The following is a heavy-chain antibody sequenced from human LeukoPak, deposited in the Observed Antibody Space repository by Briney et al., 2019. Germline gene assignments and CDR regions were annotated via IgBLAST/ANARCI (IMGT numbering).Heavy chain of an antibody. D-gene: IGHD3/OR15-3a*01. CDR1: GYTFTSYD. V-gene: IGHV1-8*01. CDR2: MNPNSGNI. Sequence: ASVKVSRKSSGYTFTSYDINWVRQATGQGLEWMGWMNPNSGNIGYAQKFQGRVTMTKNTSITTAYMELSSLRSEDTAVYYCARALSWTTDSYYYMDVWGKGTTVTVSS. J-gene: IGHJ6*03. CDR3: ARALSWTTDSYYYMDV.